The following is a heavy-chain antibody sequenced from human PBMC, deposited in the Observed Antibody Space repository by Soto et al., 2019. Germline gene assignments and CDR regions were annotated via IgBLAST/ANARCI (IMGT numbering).Heavy chain of an antibody. Sequence: QVQLVQSGAEVKKPGASVKVSCKASGYTFTGHYIHWVRQAPQQGPEWMGEIGPESGATRYAQKFQGRVTMTMDTSINTVYMELKNLSPDDTAVYYCGRGRSGQIVVFYWGQGTPVTVSS. CDR2: IGPESGAT. D-gene: IGHD1-26*01. CDR1: GYTFTGHY. CDR3: GRGRSGQIVVFY. J-gene: IGHJ4*02. V-gene: IGHV1-2*02.